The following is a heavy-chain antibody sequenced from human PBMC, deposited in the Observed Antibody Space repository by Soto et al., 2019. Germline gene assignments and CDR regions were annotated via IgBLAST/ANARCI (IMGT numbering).Heavy chain of an antibody. CDR3: AKHSRTNDFWSSAVKGAFDI. CDR1: GFTFSSYA. CDR2: IGSDGDST. D-gene: IGHD3-3*01. J-gene: IGHJ3*02. Sequence: GGPLRLSCAASGFTFSSYAITWVRQAPGKGLEWVSAIGSDGDSTFYADSVKGRFTISRDNSRNTLYLQMNSLRAEDTAVYFCAKHSRTNDFWSSAVKGAFDIWGQGTMVTVSS. V-gene: IGHV3-23*01.